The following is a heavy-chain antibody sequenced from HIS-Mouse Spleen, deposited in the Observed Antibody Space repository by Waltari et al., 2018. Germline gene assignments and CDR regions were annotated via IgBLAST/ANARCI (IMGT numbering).Heavy chain of an antibody. D-gene: IGHD4-4*01. CDR3: ARGHDYSNYFDY. J-gene: IGHJ4*02. CDR1: GYTFPRYD. Sequence: QVQLVQSGAEVKKPGASVKVSCKASGYTFPRYDINWVRKATGQGLEWMGWMHPNSCNTGYAQKFQGRVTMTRNTSISTAYMELSSLRSEDTAVYYCARGHDYSNYFDYWGQGTLVTVSS. CDR2: MHPNSCNT. V-gene: IGHV1-8*01.